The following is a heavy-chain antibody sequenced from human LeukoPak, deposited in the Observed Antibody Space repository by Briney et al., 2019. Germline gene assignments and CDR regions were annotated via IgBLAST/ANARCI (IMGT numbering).Heavy chain of an antibody. CDR1: GFTFSDYY. Sequence: PGGSLRLSCAASGFTFSDYYMSWLRQAPGKGLEGVTYISSSGSTIYYADSVKGRFTISRDNAKNSLYLQMNSLRAEDTAVYYCARDLERNYLSGAFDIWGQGTMVTVSS. J-gene: IGHJ3*02. CDR2: ISSSGSTI. CDR3: ARDLERNYLSGAFDI. D-gene: IGHD5-24*01. V-gene: IGHV3-11*01.